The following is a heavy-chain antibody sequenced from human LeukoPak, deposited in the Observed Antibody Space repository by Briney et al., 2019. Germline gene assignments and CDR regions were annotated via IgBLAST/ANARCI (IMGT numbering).Heavy chain of an antibody. J-gene: IGHJ6*02. D-gene: IGHD3-3*02. CDR1: GYSFTTYW. CDR3: ARLIYGTHYYYYYGMDV. Sequence: GESLKISCKGSGYSFTTYWIGWVRQMPGKGLEWMGVIYPGDSETRYSPSFQGQVTISADKSISTAYLQWSSLKASDTAMYYCARLIYGTHYYYYYGMDVWGQGTTVTVSS. V-gene: IGHV5-51*01. CDR2: IYPGDSET.